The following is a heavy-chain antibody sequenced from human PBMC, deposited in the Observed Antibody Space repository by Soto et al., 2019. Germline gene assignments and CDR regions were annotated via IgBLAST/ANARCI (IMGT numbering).Heavy chain of an antibody. CDR2: IYHSGST. Sequence: PSETLSLTCTVSGGSISSYYWSWIRQPPGKGLEWIGEIYHSGSTNYNPSLKSRVTISVDKSKNQFSLKLSSVTAADTAVYYCARDGSESGTGDRDYWGQGTLVTVSS. J-gene: IGHJ4*02. V-gene: IGHV4-59*12. D-gene: IGHD7-27*01. CDR3: ARDGSESGTGDRDY. CDR1: GGSISSYY.